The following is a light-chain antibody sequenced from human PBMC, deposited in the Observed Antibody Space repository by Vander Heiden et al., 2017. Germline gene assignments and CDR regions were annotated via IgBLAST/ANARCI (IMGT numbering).Light chain of an antibody. CDR3: QVWDSSSDHVV. J-gene: IGLJ2*01. CDR2: SDP. V-gene: IGLV3-12*01. Sequence: SYELTHPHPVSVATAQMARITCGGHNIGSKAVHWYQQKPGQAPVLVIYSDPNRPSGIPERFSVSNPGNTTTLTISRIEAGHKADYYCQVWDSSSDHVVFGGGTKLTVL. CDR1: NIGSKA.